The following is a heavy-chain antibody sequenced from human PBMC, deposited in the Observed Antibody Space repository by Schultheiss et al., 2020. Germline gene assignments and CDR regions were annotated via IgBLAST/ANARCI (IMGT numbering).Heavy chain of an antibody. Sequence: SETLSLTCTVSGGSISSGGYYWSWIRQHPGKGLEWIGYIYYSGSTNYNPSLKSRVTISVDTSKNQFSLKLSSVTAADTAVYYCAREGPYGSGSYQYYYYGMDVWGQGTTVNVYS. J-gene: IGHJ6*02. CDR3: AREGPYGSGSYQYYYYGMDV. CDR1: GGSISSGGYY. V-gene: IGHV4-31*03. D-gene: IGHD3-10*01. CDR2: IYYSGST.